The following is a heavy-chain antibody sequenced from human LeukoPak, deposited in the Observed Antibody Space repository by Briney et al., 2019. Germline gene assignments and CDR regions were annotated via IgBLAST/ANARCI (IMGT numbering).Heavy chain of an antibody. D-gene: IGHD4/OR15-4a*01. Sequence: GGSLRLSCTVSGFTVSSNSMSRVRQAPGKGLEWVSFIYSDNTHYSDSVKGRFTISRDNSKNTLYLQMNNLRAEDTAVYYCARRAGAYSHPYDYWGQGTLVTVSS. J-gene: IGHJ4*02. CDR1: GFTVSSNS. CDR3: ARRAGAYSHPYDY. CDR2: IYSDNT. V-gene: IGHV3-53*01.